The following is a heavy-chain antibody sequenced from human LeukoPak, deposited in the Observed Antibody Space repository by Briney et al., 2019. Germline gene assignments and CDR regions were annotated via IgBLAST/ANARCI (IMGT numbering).Heavy chain of an antibody. V-gene: IGHV3-23*01. J-gene: IGHJ4*02. CDR3: AKMQGYFDY. CDR1: GFSFSTNG. CDR2: ISGSGTT. Sequence: PGGSLRLSCAASGFSFSTNGMSWVRQAPGKGLEWVSAISGSGTTYYADFVKGRFTISRDNSKYTVSLQMNSLRAEDTAVYHCAKMQGYFDYWGQGTLVAVSS.